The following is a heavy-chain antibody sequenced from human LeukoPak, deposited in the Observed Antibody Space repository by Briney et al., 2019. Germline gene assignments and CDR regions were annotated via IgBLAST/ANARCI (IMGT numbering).Heavy chain of an antibody. CDR3: AKDRYGDYAYSGFDY. Sequence: PGGSLRLSCAASGFTFDDYAMHWVRQAPGKGLEWVSGISWNSGSIGYADSVKGRFTISRDNAKNSLYLQMNSLGAEDMALYYCAKDRYGDYAYSGFDYWGRGTLVAVSS. CDR2: ISWNSGSI. CDR1: GFTFDDYA. J-gene: IGHJ4*02. D-gene: IGHD4-17*01. V-gene: IGHV3-9*03.